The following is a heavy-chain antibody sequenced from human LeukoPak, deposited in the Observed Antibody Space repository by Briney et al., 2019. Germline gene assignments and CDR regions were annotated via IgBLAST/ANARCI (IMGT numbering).Heavy chain of an antibody. D-gene: IGHD6-13*01. CDR3: ARDTPNSIAAAVRFEAGWFDP. V-gene: IGHV4-31*03. J-gene: IGHJ5*02. CDR2: IYYSGST. CDR1: GGSISSGGYY. Sequence: PSETLSLTCTVSGGSISSGGYYWSWIRQHPGKGLEWIGYIYYSGSTYYNPSLKSRATISVDTSKNQFSLKLSSVTAADMAVYYCARDTPNSIAAAVRFEAGWFDPWGQGTLVTVSS.